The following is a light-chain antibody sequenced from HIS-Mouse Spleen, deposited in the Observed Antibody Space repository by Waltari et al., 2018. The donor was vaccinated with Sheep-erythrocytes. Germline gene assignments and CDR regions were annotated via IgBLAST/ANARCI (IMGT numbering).Light chain of an antibody. V-gene: IGKV4-1*01. CDR2: WAS. CDR1: QRVLYSSNNKNY. CDR3: QQYYSTLLT. Sequence: DIVMTQSPDSLAVSLGERATINCKSSQRVLYSSNNKNYLAWYQQKPGQPPKLLIYWASTRDSGVPYRFSGSGSGTAFTLTISSLQAEDVAVYYCQQYYSTLLTFGGGTKVEIK. J-gene: IGKJ4*01.